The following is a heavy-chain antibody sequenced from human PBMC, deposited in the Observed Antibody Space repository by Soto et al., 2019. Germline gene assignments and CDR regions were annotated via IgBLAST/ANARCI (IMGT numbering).Heavy chain of an antibody. Sequence: KTSETLSLTCAVSGGSISSGGYSWSWIRQPPGKGLEWIGYIYHSGSTYYNPSLKSRVTISVDRSKNQFSLKLSSVTAADTAVYYCASSGGGSSGYYSIDYWGQGTLVTVSS. CDR3: ASSGGGSSGYYSIDY. J-gene: IGHJ4*02. CDR1: GGSISSGGYS. V-gene: IGHV4-30-2*01. D-gene: IGHD3-22*01. CDR2: IYHSGST.